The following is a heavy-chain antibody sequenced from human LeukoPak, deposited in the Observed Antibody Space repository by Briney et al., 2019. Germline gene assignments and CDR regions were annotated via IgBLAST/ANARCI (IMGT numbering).Heavy chain of an antibody. J-gene: IGHJ6*02. V-gene: IGHV3-30*18. CDR3: AKEGYYYDSSGYNYYYGMDV. CDR2: ISYDGSNK. D-gene: IGHD3-22*01. Sequence: PGRSLRLSCAASGFTFSSYGMHWVRQAPGKGLEWVAAISYDGSNKYYADSVKGRFTISRDNSKNTLYLQMNSLRAEDTAVYYCAKEGYYYDSSGYNYYYGMDVWGQGTTVTVSS. CDR1: GFTFSSYG.